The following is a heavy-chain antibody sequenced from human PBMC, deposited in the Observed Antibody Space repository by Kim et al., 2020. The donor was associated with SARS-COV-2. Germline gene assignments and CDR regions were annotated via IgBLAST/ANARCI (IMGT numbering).Heavy chain of an antibody. CDR2: GNGNK. V-gene: IGHV1-3*01. J-gene: IGHJ6*02. D-gene: IGHD3-16*01. CDR3: ARGGGDV. Sequence: GNGNKKYSQKFQGRVTITRDTSESTAYMELSSLRSEDTAVYYCARGGGDVWGQGTTVTVSS.